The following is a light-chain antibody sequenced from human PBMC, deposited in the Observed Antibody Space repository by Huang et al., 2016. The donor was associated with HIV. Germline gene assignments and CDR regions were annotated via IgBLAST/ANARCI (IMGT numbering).Light chain of an antibody. Sequence: DIQMTQSPSSLSASVGDRVTITCRTSQGISNYLAWYQQKPGKVPKLLIYAASTFHSGVPSRFSGIGSGTDFTLTISSLQPEDVATYYCQKYHTAPFTFGPGTKVDIK. J-gene: IGKJ3*01. CDR1: QGISNY. CDR2: AAS. CDR3: QKYHTAPFT. V-gene: IGKV1-27*01.